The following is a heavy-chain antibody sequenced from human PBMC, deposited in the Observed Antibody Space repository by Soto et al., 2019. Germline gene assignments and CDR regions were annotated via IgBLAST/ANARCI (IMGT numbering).Heavy chain of an antibody. CDR3: ATSARDSSGWNYFDY. D-gene: IGHD6-19*01. J-gene: IGHJ4*02. CDR2: ISSSSSTI. Sequence: GGSLRLSCAASGFTFSSYSMNRVRQAPGKGLEWVSYISSSSSTIYYADSVKGRFTISRDNAKNSLYLQMNSLRDEDTAVYYCATSARDSSGWNYFDYWGQGTLVTVSS. CDR1: GFTFSSYS. V-gene: IGHV3-48*02.